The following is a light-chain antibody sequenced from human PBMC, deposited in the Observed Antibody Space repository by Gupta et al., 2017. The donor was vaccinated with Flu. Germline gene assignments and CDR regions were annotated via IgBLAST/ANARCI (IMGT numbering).Light chain of an antibody. V-gene: IGKV4-1*01. Sequence: SLGERATINCKSSQSVLYSSNNKNYLAWYQQKPRQPPKLLIYWASTRESGVPDRFSGSGSETDFTLTISSLQAEDVAVYYCQQEDNTPLTFGQGTRLEIK. J-gene: IGKJ5*01. CDR1: QSVLYSSNNKNY. CDR3: QQEDNTPLT. CDR2: WAS.